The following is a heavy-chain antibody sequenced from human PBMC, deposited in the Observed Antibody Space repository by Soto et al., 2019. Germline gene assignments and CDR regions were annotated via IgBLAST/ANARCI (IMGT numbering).Heavy chain of an antibody. CDR2: ISWNSGSI. V-gene: IGHV3-9*01. D-gene: IGHD6-19*01. CDR3: AKDRPAAIEVAGHFDY. CDR1: GFTFDDYA. Sequence: EVQLVESGGGLVQPGRSLRLSCAASGFTFDDYAMHWVRQAPGKGLEWGSGISWNSGSIGYADSVKGRFTISRDNAKNSLYLQMNSLRAEDTALYYCAKDRPAAIEVAGHFDYWGQGTLVTVSS. J-gene: IGHJ4*02.